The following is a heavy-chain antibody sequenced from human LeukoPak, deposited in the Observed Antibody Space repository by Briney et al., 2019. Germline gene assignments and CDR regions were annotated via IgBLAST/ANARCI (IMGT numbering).Heavy chain of an antibody. Sequence: PSETLSLTCTVSGGSISSYYWSWIRQPPGKGLEWIGYIYYSGSTNYNPSLKSRVTISVDTSKNQFSLKLSSATAADTAVYYCASGITIFGVVPGGWFDPWGQGTLVTVSS. D-gene: IGHD3-3*01. J-gene: IGHJ5*02. CDR2: IYYSGST. CDR1: GGSISSYY. V-gene: IGHV4-59*01. CDR3: ASGITIFGVVPGGWFDP.